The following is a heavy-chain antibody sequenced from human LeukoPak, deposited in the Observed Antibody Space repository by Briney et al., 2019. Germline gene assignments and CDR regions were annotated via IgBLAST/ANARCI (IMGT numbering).Heavy chain of an antibody. Sequence: GGPLRLSCAASGFTFSSYSMNWVRQAPGKGLEWVSYISSSSSTIYYADSVKGRFTISRDNAKNSLYLRMNSLRAEDTAVYYCASDVFAREWGQGTLVTVSS. D-gene: IGHD1-26*01. CDR1: GFTFSSYS. J-gene: IGHJ4*02. CDR3: ASDVFARE. CDR2: ISSSSSTI. V-gene: IGHV3-48*04.